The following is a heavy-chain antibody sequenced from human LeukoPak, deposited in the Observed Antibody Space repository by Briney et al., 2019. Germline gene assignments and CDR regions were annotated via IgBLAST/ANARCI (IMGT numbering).Heavy chain of an antibody. CDR1: GGSISSYY. J-gene: IGHJ4*02. CDR3: ARLAPYDSSGYYSFRPPPDFDY. V-gene: IGHV4-59*01. Sequence: SETLSLTCTVSGGSISSYYWSWLRQPPGKGLEWIGYIYYSGSTNYNPSLKSRVTISVDTSKNQFSLKLSSVTAADTAVYYCARLAPYDSSGYYSFRPPPDFDYWGQGTLVTVSS. CDR2: IYYSGST. D-gene: IGHD3-22*01.